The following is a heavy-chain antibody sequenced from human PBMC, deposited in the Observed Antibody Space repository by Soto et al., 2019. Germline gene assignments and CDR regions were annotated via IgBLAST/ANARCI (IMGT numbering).Heavy chain of an antibody. CDR1: GGSISSYY. V-gene: IGHV4-59*01. D-gene: IGHD3-3*01. J-gene: IGHJ6*03. CDR3: ARDVGVAGSGSYYYYYMDV. Sequence: PSETLSLTCTVSGGSISSYYWSWIRQPPGKGLEWIGYIYYSGSTNYNPSLKSRVTISVDTSKNQFSLKLSSVTAADTAVYYCARDVGVAGSGSYYYYYMDVWGKGTTITAP. CDR2: IYYSGST.